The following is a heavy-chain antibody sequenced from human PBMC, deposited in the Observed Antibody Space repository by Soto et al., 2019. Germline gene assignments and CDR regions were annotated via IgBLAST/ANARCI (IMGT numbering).Heavy chain of an antibody. D-gene: IGHD3-3*01. CDR1: GGSISSSNW. J-gene: IGHJ3*02. Sequence: SETLSLTCAVSGGSISSSNWRSWVRQPPGKGLARIGELYHSGRTNYTPSLKSRVTISVDKSKNHFSLKLSYVTAADTAVYYCASGGRDYDCWSGYYGAFDSWGQGTMVTVSS. CDR2: LYHSGRT. V-gene: IGHV4-4*02. CDR3: ASGGRDYDCWSGYYGAFDS.